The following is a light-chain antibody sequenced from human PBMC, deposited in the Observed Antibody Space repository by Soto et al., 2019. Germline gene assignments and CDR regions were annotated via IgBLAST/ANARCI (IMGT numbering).Light chain of an antibody. CDR1: HDLSRW. J-gene: IGKJ4*01. Sequence: DIQMTQSPSSVSASVGDRVSISCRASHDLSRWLSWYQQKPGKAPKLLIYGASNLRSGVPSRISGSGSGTEYTLIISSLQPEDFATYFCQQSMYIPRTFGGGTKVEIK. V-gene: IGKV1-12*01. CDR2: GAS. CDR3: QQSMYIPRT.